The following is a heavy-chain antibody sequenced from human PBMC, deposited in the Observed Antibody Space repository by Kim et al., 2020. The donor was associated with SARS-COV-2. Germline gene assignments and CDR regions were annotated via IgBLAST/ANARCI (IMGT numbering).Heavy chain of an antibody. CDR2: INPNSGGT. J-gene: IGHJ4*02. Sequence: ASVKVSCKASGYIFTGYYMHWVRQAPGQGLEWMGWINPNSGGTNYAQKFQGRVTMTRDTSISTAYMELSRLRSDDTAVYYCATERGIYGSGSYGLFDYWGQGTLVTVSS. CDR3: ATERGIYGSGSYGLFDY. CDR1: GYIFTGYY. V-gene: IGHV1-2*02. D-gene: IGHD3-10*01.